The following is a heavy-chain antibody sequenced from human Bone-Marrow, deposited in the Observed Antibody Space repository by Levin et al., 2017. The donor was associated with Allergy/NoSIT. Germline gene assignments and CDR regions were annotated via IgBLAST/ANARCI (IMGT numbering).Heavy chain of an antibody. D-gene: IGHD2-2*01. CDR1: GYTFTAYY. CDR3: ASSLAAESAAVLGTAFDI. Sequence: GESLKISCKASGYTFTAYYMHWVRQAPGQGLEWMGRINPNSGATNYAQKFQGRVTMTRDTSISTAYMELSRLRSDETAVYYCASSLAAESAAVLGTAFDIWGQGTMVTVSS. J-gene: IGHJ3*02. CDR2: INPNSGAT. V-gene: IGHV1-2*06.